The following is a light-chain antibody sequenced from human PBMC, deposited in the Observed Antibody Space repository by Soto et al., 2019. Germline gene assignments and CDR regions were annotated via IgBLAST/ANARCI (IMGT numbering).Light chain of an antibody. Sequence: EIVLTQSPATLSLSPGERATLSCRASQSVSSYLAWYQQKPGQPPRLLIYDASNRATGIPARFSGSGSGTDFTLTISSLEPEDFAVYYCRQCSNWPETFGQGTKVEIK. CDR1: QSVSSY. CDR2: DAS. V-gene: IGKV3-11*01. J-gene: IGKJ1*01. CDR3: RQCSNWPET.